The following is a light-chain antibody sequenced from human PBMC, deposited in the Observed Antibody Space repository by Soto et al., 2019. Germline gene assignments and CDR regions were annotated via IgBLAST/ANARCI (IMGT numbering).Light chain of an antibody. J-gene: IGLJ1*01. Sequence: QSALTQPPSASGSPGQSVTISCTGTSSDVGRYNYVSWYQHHPGKAPKLMIFEVSKRPSGVPDRFSGSKSGNTASLTVSGLQAEDEADYYCSSYTSSSRGVFGTGTKLTVL. CDR3: SSYTSSSRGV. CDR2: EVS. CDR1: SSDVGRYNY. V-gene: IGLV2-8*01.